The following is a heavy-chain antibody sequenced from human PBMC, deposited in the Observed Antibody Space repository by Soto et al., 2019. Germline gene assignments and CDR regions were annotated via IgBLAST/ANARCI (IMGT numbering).Heavy chain of an antibody. CDR3: ARVPDR. Sequence: PSETLSLTCTVSGATVSSGNYSWSWIRQPPGKGLEWIGYIYHSGSTYYNPSLKSRVTISVDRSKNQFSLKLSSVTAADTAVYYCARVPDRWGQGTLVTVSS. V-gene: IGHV4-30-2*01. D-gene: IGHD2-2*01. CDR2: IYHSGST. CDR1: GATVSSGNYS. J-gene: IGHJ5*02.